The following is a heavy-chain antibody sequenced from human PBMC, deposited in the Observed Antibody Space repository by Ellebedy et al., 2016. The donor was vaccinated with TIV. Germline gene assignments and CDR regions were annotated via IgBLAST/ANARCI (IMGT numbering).Heavy chain of an antibody. D-gene: IGHD2-15*01. CDR2: IYSGNNT. CDR3: ARGGGCHGGNCYWMDC. J-gene: IGHJ4*02. CDR1: GLTVRSNY. Sequence: GESLKISCAASGLTVRSNYMSWVRQAPGKGLEWVSVIYSGNNTHYADSVKGRFTISRDNSKNTLYLQMSSLRAEDTSVYYCARGGGCHGGNCYWMDCWGQGTLVTVSS. V-gene: IGHV3-66*01.